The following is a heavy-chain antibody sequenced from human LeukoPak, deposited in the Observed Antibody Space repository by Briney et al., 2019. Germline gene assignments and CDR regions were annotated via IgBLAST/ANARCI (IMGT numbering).Heavy chain of an antibody. J-gene: IGHJ4*02. CDR3: AKEAGATFTTPYFDY. D-gene: IGHD1-26*01. CDR1: GFTFSNAW. Sequence: GGSLRLSCAASGFTFSNAWMSWVRQAPGKGLEWVGRIKSKTDGGTTDYAAPVKGRFTISRDDSKYTLYLQMNSLNTEDTAVYYCAKEAGATFTTPYFDYWGQGTLVTVSS. CDR2: IKSKTDGGTT. V-gene: IGHV3-15*01.